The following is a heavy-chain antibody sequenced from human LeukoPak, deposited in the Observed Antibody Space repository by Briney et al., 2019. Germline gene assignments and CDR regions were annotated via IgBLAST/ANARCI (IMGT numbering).Heavy chain of an antibody. Sequence: ASVKVSCKASGGTFSSYAISWVRQAPGQGLEWMGGIIPIFGTANYAQKFQGRVTITTDESTSTAYMELSSLRSEDTAVYYCARDCSSTSCFDYWGQGTLVTVSS. J-gene: IGHJ4*02. V-gene: IGHV1-69*05. CDR3: ARDCSSTSCFDY. CDR2: IIPIFGTA. CDR1: GGTFSSYA. D-gene: IGHD2-2*01.